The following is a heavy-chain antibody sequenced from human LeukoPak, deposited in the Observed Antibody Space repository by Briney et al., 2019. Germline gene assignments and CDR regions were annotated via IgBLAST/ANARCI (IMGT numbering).Heavy chain of an antibody. V-gene: IGHV4-38-2*01. D-gene: IGHD5-18*01. CDR2: IYRSGGT. Sequence: PSETLSLTCAVSDYSISSSYYWGWIRQPPGKGLEWIGSIYRSGGTYYNPSLKSRVTISVDTSKNQFSLKLSSMTAADTAVYYCARYDGYTYGLGGLPNSWGQGTLVTVSS. CDR1: DYSISSSYY. CDR3: ARYDGYTYGLGGLPNS. J-gene: IGHJ4*02.